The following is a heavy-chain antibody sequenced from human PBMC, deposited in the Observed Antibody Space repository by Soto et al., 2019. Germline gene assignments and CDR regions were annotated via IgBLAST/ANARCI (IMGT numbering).Heavy chain of an antibody. Sequence: SETLSLTCAVYGGSFSGYYWSWIRQPPGKGLEWIGEINHSGSTNYNPPLKRRVTISVDTSKNQFSLKLSSVTAADTAVYYCARALGRWFGELPPYYYYGMDVWGQGTTVTVS. CDR1: GGSFSGYY. D-gene: IGHD3-10*01. V-gene: IGHV4-34*01. J-gene: IGHJ6*02. CDR3: ARALGRWFGELPPYYYYGMDV. CDR2: INHSGST.